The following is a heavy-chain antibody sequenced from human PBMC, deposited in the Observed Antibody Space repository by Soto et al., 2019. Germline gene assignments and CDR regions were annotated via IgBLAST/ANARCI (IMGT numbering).Heavy chain of an antibody. CDR3: ARSPTYGYGDYYYYMDV. J-gene: IGHJ6*03. V-gene: IGHV1-18*01. CDR2: ISVYNGNT. CDR1: GYTFTSYD. Sequence: ASVKVSCKASGYTFTSYDISWVRQAPGQGLEWMGWISVYNGNTNYARKIQGRVTMTTDTSTSTAYMELRSLRSDDTAVYFCARSPTYGYGDYYYYMDVWGKGTTVTVSS. D-gene: IGHD4-17*01.